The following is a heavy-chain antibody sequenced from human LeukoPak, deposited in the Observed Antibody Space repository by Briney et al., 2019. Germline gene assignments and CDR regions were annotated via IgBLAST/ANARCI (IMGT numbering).Heavy chain of an antibody. J-gene: IGHJ4*02. V-gene: IGHV3-30-3*01. CDR3: ARAPGGFHGDYSPIAY. D-gene: IGHD4-17*01. CDR1: AFTFSSYA. CDR2: TSDDGSAK. Sequence: PGRSLRLSCAASAFTFSSYAMHWVRQAPGKGLQWLALTSDDGSAKYYADSVKGRFTISRDNSQNTLYLQMNSLRADETAIYYCARAPGGFHGDYSPIAYWGQGTLVTVSS.